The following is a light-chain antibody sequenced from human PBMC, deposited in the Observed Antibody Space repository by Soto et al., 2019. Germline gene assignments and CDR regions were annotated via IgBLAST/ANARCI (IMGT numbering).Light chain of an antibody. Sequence: QSVLTQPPSASGTPGQRVTISCSGSNSNVGSNPVSWYQHLPGTAPKLLIYLNNHRPSGVPDRFSASKSGTSASLAIGELQAEDEADYYCASCEDSLNGPLFGGGTKLTVL. CDR1: NSNVGSNP. J-gene: IGLJ2*01. CDR3: ASCEDSLNGPL. V-gene: IGLV1-44*01. CDR2: LNN.